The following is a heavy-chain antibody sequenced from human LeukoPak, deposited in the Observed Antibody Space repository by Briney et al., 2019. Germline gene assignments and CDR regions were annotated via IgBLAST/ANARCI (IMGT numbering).Heavy chain of an antibody. V-gene: IGHV3-48*01. CDR2: ISSTSGTI. Sequence: GGSLRPSCAASGFSFDDYGMSWVRQVPGKGLEWVSYISSTSGTIDYADSVKGRFTISRDNAKTSLYLQMNSLRAEDTAVYYCTSRGTLYGYWGQGTLVTVSS. J-gene: IGHJ4*02. CDR3: TSRGTLYGY. D-gene: IGHD2/OR15-2a*01. CDR1: GFSFDDYG.